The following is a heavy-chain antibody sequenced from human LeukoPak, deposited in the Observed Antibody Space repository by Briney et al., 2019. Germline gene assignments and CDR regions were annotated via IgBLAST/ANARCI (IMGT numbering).Heavy chain of an antibody. J-gene: IGHJ6*03. CDR2: ISAYNGNT. D-gene: IGHD2-21*02. CDR1: GYTFTSYG. Sequence: GASVKVSCKASGYTFTSYGISWVRQAPGQGLEWMGWISAYNGNTNYAQKLQGRVTMTTDTSTSTAYMELRSLRSEDAAVYYCARAYCGGDCYSNYYYYMDVWGKGTTVTVSS. CDR3: ARAYCGGDCYSNYYYYMDV. V-gene: IGHV1-18*01.